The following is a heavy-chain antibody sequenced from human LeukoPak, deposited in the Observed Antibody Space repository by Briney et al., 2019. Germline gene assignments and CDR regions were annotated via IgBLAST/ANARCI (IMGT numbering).Heavy chain of an antibody. Sequence: PSETLSLTCTVSGYSISSGYYWGWIRQPPGKGLEWIGSIYHSGSTYYNPSLKSRVTISVDTSKNQFSLKLSSVTAADTAVYYCARDSGRREDYWGQGILVTVSS. J-gene: IGHJ4*02. CDR1: GYSISSGYY. V-gene: IGHV4-38-2*02. CDR2: IYHSGST. CDR3: ARDSGRREDY. D-gene: IGHD3-10*01.